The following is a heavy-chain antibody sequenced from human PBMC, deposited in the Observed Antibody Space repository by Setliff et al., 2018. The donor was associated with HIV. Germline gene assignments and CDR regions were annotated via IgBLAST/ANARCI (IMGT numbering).Heavy chain of an antibody. Sequence: ASVKVSCKASGYTFTSYAMHWVRQAPGQRLEWMGWINAGNGNTKYSQKFRGRVTITRDASASTAYMELSSLRSEDTAVYYCARSPGDYLFDYWGQGTLVTVSS. D-gene: IGHD4-17*01. CDR3: ARSPGDYLFDY. J-gene: IGHJ4*02. CDR2: INAGNGNT. V-gene: IGHV1-3*01. CDR1: GYTFTSYA.